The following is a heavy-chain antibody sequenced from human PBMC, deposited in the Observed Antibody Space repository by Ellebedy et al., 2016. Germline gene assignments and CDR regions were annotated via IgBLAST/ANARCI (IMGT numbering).Heavy chain of an antibody. D-gene: IGHD6-13*01. V-gene: IGHV1-2*04. CDR2: INPNSGGT. CDR3: ARGGSITASGTPLFDY. Sequence: ASVKVSXXASGYTFTGYYMHWVRQAPGQGLEWMGWINPNSGGTNYAQKFQGWVTMTRDTSISTAYIELSRLRSDDTAVYFCARGGSITASGTPLFDYWGQGTLVTVSS. J-gene: IGHJ4*02. CDR1: GYTFTGYY.